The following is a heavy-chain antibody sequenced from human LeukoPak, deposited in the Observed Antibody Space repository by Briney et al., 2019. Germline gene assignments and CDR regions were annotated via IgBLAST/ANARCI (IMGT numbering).Heavy chain of an antibody. V-gene: IGHV1-2*02. Sequence: ASVKVSCKASGYTFTGYYMHWVRQAPGQGLEWMVWINPNSGGTSYAQKFQGRVTMTRDTSISTAYMELSSLRSDDTAVYYCARGGIQLWFLVDYWGQGTLVTVSS. J-gene: IGHJ4*02. CDR1: GYTFTGYY. D-gene: IGHD5-18*01. CDR3: ARGGIQLWFLVDY. CDR2: INPNSGGT.